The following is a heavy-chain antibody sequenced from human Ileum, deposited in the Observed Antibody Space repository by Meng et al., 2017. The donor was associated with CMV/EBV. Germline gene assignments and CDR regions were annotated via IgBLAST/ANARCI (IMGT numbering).Heavy chain of an antibody. CDR2: IYYSGST. J-gene: IGHJ6*02. V-gene: IGHV4-59*01. CDR1: GGSINSYY. D-gene: IGHD3-10*01. CDR3: ARGVRGVTISSPYYYGMDV. Sequence: SETLSLTCTVSGGSINSYYWTWIRQPPGKGLEWVGYIYYSGSTNYNPSLKSRVSISADTSKNQFSLRLSSVTAADTAVYYCARGVRGVTISSPYYYGMDVWGQGTRVTVSS.